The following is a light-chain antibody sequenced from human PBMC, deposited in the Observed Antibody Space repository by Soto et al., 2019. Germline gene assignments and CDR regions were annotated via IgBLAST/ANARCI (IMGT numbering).Light chain of an antibody. Sequence: LTQPPSASGSPGQSVAISCTGTSSDVGAYNYVAWYQQHPGKVPKLMIYEVSKRPSGVPDRFSGSKSGNTASLTVSGLQADDEADYYCSSYAGSDVFVFGTGTKVTVL. CDR3: SSYAGSDVFV. CDR1: SSDVGAYNY. CDR2: EVS. J-gene: IGLJ1*01. V-gene: IGLV2-8*01.